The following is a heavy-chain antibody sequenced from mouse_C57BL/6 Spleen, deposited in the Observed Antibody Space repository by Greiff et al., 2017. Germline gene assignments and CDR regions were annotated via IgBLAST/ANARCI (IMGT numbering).Heavy chain of an antibody. V-gene: IGHV1-82*01. D-gene: IGHD2-1*01. CDR3: ARSGGGNWFAY. CDR1: GYAFSSSW. J-gene: IGHJ3*01. CDR2: IYPGDGDT. Sequence: QVQLKQSGPELVKPGASVKISCKASGYAFSSSWMNWVKQRPGKGLEWIGRIYPGDGDTNYNGKFKGKATLTADISSSTAYMQLSSLTSEDSAVYFGARSGGGNWFAYWGQGTLVTVSA.